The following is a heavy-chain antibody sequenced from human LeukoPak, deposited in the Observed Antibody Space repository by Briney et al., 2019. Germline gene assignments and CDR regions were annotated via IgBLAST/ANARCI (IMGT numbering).Heavy chain of an antibody. Sequence: GGSLRLSCAASGFTFSSYAMSWVRQAPGKGLEWVSAVSNSGGSTYYADSVKGRFTISRDNSKNTLYLQMNSLKTEDTAVYYCITPLPYSAQGGQGTLVTVSS. CDR1: GFTFSSYA. CDR2: VSNSGGST. CDR3: ITPLPYSAQ. V-gene: IGHV3-23*01. J-gene: IGHJ4*02. D-gene: IGHD2-15*01.